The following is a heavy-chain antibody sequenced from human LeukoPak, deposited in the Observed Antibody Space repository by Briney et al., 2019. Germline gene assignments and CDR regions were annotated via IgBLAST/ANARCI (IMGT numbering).Heavy chain of an antibody. D-gene: IGHD3-10*01. CDR1: GYSFTSYW. CDR3: ARAYYYGSGSQPDY. Sequence: GESLKISCKGSGYSFTSYWIGWVRQMPGKGLEWMRIIYPGDSDTRYRPSFQGQVTISADQSIGTAFLQWSSLKASDTAMYYCARAYYYGSGSQPDYWGQGTLVTVSS. V-gene: IGHV5-51*01. CDR2: IYPGDSDT. J-gene: IGHJ4*02.